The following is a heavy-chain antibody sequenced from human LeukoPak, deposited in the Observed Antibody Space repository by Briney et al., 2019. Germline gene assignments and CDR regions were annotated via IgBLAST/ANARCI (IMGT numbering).Heavy chain of an antibody. D-gene: IGHD3-3*01. CDR3: ARWGGYRPFDY. CDR1: GFTFSSYG. CDR2: ISSSGSTI. J-gene: IGHJ4*02. Sequence: GGSLRLSCAASGFTFSSYGMHWVRQAPGKGLEWVSYISSSGSTIYYADSVKGRFTISRDNAKNSLYLQMNSLRAEDTAVYYCARWGGYRPFDYWGQGTLVTVSS. V-gene: IGHV3-48*04.